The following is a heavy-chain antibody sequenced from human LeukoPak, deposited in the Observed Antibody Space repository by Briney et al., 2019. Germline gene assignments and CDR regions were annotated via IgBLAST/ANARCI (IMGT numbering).Heavy chain of an antibody. D-gene: IGHD3-10*01. CDR2: INPNSGGT. Sequence: ASVKVSGKASGYTFTGYYMHWVRQAPGQGLEWMGWINPNSGGTNYAQKFQGRVTMTRDTSISTAYMELSRLRSDDTAVYYCARDARGQVWFGELLYTGFDPWGQGTLVTVSS. CDR1: GYTFTGYY. CDR3: ARDARGQVWFGELLYTGFDP. V-gene: IGHV1-2*02. J-gene: IGHJ5*02.